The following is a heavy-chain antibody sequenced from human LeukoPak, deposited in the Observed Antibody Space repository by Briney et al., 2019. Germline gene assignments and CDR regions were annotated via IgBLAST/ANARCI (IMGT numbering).Heavy chain of an antibody. Sequence: ASVKVSCKASGGTFSSYAISWVRQAPGQGLEWMGRIISILGIANYAQKFQGRVTITADKSTSTACMELSSLRSEDTAVYYCARDGSGRDGYNSNYWGQGTLVTVSS. V-gene: IGHV1-69*04. CDR1: GGTFSSYA. D-gene: IGHD5-24*01. CDR3: ARDGSGRDGYNSNY. J-gene: IGHJ4*02. CDR2: IISILGIA.